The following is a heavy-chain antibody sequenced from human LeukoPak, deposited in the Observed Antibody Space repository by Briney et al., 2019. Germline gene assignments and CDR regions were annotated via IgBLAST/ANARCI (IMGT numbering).Heavy chain of an antibody. V-gene: IGHV3-48*01. J-gene: IGHJ4*02. CDR3: AKELGASIDY. Sequence: GGSLRLSCAASGFMFSSYSMNWVRQAPGKGLEWVSYISTSSDTIYYADSVKGRFTISRDNSKNTLYLQMNSLRAEDTAVYYCAKELGASIDYWGQGTLVTVSS. CDR2: ISTSSDTI. CDR1: GFMFSSYS.